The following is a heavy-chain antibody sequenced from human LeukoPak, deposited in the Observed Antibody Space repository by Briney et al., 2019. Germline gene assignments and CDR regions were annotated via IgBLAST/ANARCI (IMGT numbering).Heavy chain of an antibody. CDR1: GFTFSSYA. CDR3: ARGVGSGSRLRAGDY. V-gene: IGHV3-23*01. J-gene: IGHJ4*02. Sequence: GGSLRLSCAASGFTFSSYAMSWVRQAPGKGLEWVSAIGGSGGSAYYADSVKGRFTISRDNSKNTLYLQMNSLRAEDTAVYYCARGVGSGSRLRAGDYWGQGTLVTVSS. CDR2: IGGSGGSA. D-gene: IGHD1-26*01.